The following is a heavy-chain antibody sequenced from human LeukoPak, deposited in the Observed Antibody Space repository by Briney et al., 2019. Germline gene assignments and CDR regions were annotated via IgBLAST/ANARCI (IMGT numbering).Heavy chain of an antibody. CDR1: GFTFTNYW. CDR3: ATYSSLNRREFQF. V-gene: IGHV3-7*01. Sequence: GGSLRLSCAASGFTFTNYWMGWFRQAPGKGLQWVANIKTDGSEKYYVDSVKGRFTISRDNAKNSLYLQMNSLRAEDTAVYYCATYSSLNRREFQFWGQGTLLTVSS. J-gene: IGHJ1*01. CDR2: IKTDGSEK. D-gene: IGHD3-22*01.